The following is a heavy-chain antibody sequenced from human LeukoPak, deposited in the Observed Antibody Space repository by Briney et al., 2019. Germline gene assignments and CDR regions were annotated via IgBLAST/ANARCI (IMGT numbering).Heavy chain of an antibody. Sequence: KPSETLSLTCTVSGDSISSSGYSWGWIRQLPGKGLEWIGYIYYSGSTNYNPSLKSRVTISVDTSKNQFSLKLSSVTAADTAVYYCARHRREYVYVGTFDPWGQGTLVTVSS. J-gene: IGHJ5*02. CDR1: GDSISSSGYS. CDR3: ARHRREYVYVGTFDP. CDR2: IYYSGST. V-gene: IGHV4-61*05. D-gene: IGHD1-26*01.